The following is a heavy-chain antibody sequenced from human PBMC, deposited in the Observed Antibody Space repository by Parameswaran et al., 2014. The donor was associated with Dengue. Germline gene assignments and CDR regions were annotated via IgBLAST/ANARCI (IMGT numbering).Heavy chain of an antibody. D-gene: IGHD3-10*01. J-gene: IGHJ4*02. CDR3: AREDRGALDY. CDR2: IYSGGST. V-gene: IGHV3-53*04. Sequence: WIRQPPGKGLEWVSVIYSGGSTYYADSVKGRFTISRHNSKNTLYLQMNSLRAEDTAVYYCAREDRGALDYWGQGTLVTVSS.